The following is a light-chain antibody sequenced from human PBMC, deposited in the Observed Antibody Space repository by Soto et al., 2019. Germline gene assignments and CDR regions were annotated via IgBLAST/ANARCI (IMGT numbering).Light chain of an antibody. CDR3: HQYGTAPLT. Sequence: EIALTQSPATLSLSPGERATLSCRASQSVSSYLAWYQQKPGQAPRLLIYGASSRATGIPDRFSGSGSGTDFTLTISRLEPEDFSVYYCHQYGTAPLTVGPG. CDR2: GAS. J-gene: IGKJ3*01. V-gene: IGKV3-20*01. CDR1: QSVSSY.